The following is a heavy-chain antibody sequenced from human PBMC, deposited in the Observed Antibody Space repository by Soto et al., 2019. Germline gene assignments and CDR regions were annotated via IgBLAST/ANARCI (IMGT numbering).Heavy chain of an antibody. Sequence: GGSLRLSCASSGFTCSSYAMLWVRQAPGKGLEWVSAISGSGGSTYYADSVKGRFTISRDNSKNTLYLQMNSLRAEDTAVYYCAKAGQWLRPAHYFDYWGQGTLVTVSS. CDR1: GFTCSSYA. CDR3: AKAGQWLRPAHYFDY. J-gene: IGHJ4*02. V-gene: IGHV3-23*01. CDR2: ISGSGGST. D-gene: IGHD5-12*01.